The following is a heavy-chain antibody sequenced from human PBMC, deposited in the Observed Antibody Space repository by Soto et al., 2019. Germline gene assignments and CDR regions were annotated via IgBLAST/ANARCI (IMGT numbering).Heavy chain of an antibody. V-gene: IGHV3-21*01. Sequence: EVQLVESGGGLVKPGGSLRLSCAASGFTFSSYSMNWVRQAPGKGLEWVSSISSSSSYIYYADSVKGRFTISRDNAKNSLYLQMNSLRAEDTAVYYCARDLVGATEYYFDYWGQGTLVTVSS. D-gene: IGHD1-26*01. J-gene: IGHJ4*02. CDR1: GFTFSSYS. CDR3: ARDLVGATEYYFDY. CDR2: ISSSSSYI.